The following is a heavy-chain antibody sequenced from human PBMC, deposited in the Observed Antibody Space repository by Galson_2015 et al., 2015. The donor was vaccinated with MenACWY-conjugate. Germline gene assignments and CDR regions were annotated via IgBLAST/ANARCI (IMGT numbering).Heavy chain of an antibody. CDR3: ARDSLLQHLAPVCSH. CDR1: GFTFSSYW. V-gene: IGHV3-7*03. CDR2: INQDGSEK. Sequence: SLRLSCAASGFTFSSYWMSWVRQAPGKGLEWVATINQDGSEKFHVDSVKGRFTISRDNAKNSLYLQMNGLRGDDTAVYYCARDSLLQHLAPVCSHWGQGTLVTVSS. D-gene: IGHD6-13*01. J-gene: IGHJ4*02.